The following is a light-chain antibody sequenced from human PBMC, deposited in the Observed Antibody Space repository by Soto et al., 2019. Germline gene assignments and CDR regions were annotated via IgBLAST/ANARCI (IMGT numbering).Light chain of an antibody. V-gene: IGLV2-14*01. CDR1: SSDVGGYNY. CDR3: SSYTSSIL. CDR2: DVS. Sequence: QSALTQPASVSGSPGQSITISCTGTSSDVGGYNYVSWYQQHPGKAPKLMIYDVSNRPSGVSNRFSGSKSGNTASLTSSGVQAEDEADYYSSSYTSSILFGGGTKLTVL. J-gene: IGLJ2*01.